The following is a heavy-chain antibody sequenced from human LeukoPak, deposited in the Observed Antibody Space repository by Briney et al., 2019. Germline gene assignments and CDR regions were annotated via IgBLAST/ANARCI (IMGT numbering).Heavy chain of an antibody. CDR2: IYYSGST. CDR1: GGSFSGYY. V-gene: IGHV4-34*01. J-gene: IGHJ6*03. D-gene: IGHD5-24*01. Sequence: SETLSLTCAVYGGSFSGYYWSWIRQPPGKGLEWIGSIYYSGSTYYNPSLKSRVTISVDTSKNQFSLKLSSVTAADTAVYYCARGIVEMATPKRDYYYYYYMDVWGKGTTVTISS. CDR3: ARGIVEMATPKRDYYYYYYMDV.